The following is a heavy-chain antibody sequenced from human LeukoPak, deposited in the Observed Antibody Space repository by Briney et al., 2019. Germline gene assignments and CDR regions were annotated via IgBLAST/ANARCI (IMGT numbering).Heavy chain of an antibody. CDR2: IYPGDSDT. J-gene: IGHJ4*02. CDR3: ARRLVGAKGFEY. CDR1: GYSFTSYW. Sequence: ESLKTSCKVSGYSFTSYWFAWVRQMPGKGLEYMGIIYPGDSDTRYSPSFQGQVTTSADKSISTAYLQWSSQEASDNAMYYCARRLVGAKGFEYWGQGTLVTVSS. V-gene: IGHV5-51*01. D-gene: IGHD1-26*01.